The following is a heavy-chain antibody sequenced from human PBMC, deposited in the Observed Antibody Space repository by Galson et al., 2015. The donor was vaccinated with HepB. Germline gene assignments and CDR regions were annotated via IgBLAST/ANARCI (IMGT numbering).Heavy chain of an antibody. D-gene: IGHD3-22*01. CDR1: GDSVSSNSAA. V-gene: IGHV6-1*01. Sequence: CAISGDSVSSNSAAWNWIRQSPSRGLEWLGRTYYRSKWYNDYAVSVKSRITINPDTPKNQFSLQLNSVTPEDTAVYYCARDFFEVYYGLDYWGQGTLVTVSS. CDR2: TYYRSKWYN. CDR3: ARDFFEVYYGLDY. J-gene: IGHJ4*02.